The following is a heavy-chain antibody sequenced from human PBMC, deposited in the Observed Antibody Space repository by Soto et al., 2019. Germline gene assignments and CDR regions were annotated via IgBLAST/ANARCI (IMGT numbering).Heavy chain of an antibody. Sequence: QLQLQESGSGLVKPSHTLSLNCAASGGSISSGGYSWSWLQLPPGKGLEWIGYIYHGESTNYNPSLRGRVTDSVDGAVDQWCLSLKAVGPADSAEYYCARPSRSARKYGGDVGGSGSTVAVSS. J-gene: IGHJ6*04. D-gene: IGHD2-21*01. CDR2: IYHGEST. V-gene: IGHV4-30-2*01. CDR1: GGSISSGGYS. CDR3: ARPSRSARKYGGDV.